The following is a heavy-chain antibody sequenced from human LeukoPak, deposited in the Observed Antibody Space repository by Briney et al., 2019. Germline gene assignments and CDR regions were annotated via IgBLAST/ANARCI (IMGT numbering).Heavy chain of an antibody. CDR3: ARRGIVATTQDYYFDY. J-gene: IGHJ4*02. D-gene: IGHD5-12*01. V-gene: IGHV5-51*01. CDR1: GYIFTSYW. Sequence: GESLKISCKGSGYIFTSYWIGWGRQMPGKGLEWMGIIYPGDSDTRYSPSFQGQVTISADKSISTAYLQWSSLKASDTAMYYCARRGIVATTQDYYFDYWGQGTLVTVSS. CDR2: IYPGDSDT.